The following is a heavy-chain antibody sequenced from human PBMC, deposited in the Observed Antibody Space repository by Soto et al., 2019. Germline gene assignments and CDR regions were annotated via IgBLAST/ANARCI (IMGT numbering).Heavy chain of an antibody. Sequence: QPGGSLRLSCAASGFTFSSYGMHWVRQAPGKGLEWVAVISYDGSNKYYADSVKGRFTISRDNSKNTLYLQMNSLRAEDTAVYYCAKERQKVRGYSGYDFLSVDYWGQGTLVTVSS. CDR2: ISYDGSNK. CDR1: GFTFSSYG. D-gene: IGHD5-12*01. J-gene: IGHJ4*02. CDR3: AKERQKVRGYSGYDFLSVDY. V-gene: IGHV3-30*18.